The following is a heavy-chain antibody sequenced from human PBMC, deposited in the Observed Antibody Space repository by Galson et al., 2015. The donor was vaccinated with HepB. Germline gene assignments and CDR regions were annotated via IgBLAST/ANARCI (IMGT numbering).Heavy chain of an antibody. Sequence: SLRLSCAASGFTFSSYGMHWVRQAPGKGLEWVAVISYDGSNKYYADSVKGRFTISRDNSKNTLYLQMNSLRAEDTAVYYCAKDHCSSTSCYRGWYSYGYESTPDYWGQGTLVTVSS. D-gene: IGHD2-2*02. V-gene: IGHV3-30*18. CDR2: ISYDGSNK. CDR1: GFTFSSYG. J-gene: IGHJ4*02. CDR3: AKDHCSSTSCYRGWYSYGYESTPDY.